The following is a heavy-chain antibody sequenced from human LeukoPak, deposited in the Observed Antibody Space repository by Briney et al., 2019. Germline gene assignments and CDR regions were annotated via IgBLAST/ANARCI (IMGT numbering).Heavy chain of an antibody. D-gene: IGHD3-22*01. CDR2: ISAYNGNT. V-gene: IGHV1-18*01. CDR1: GYTFTSYG. J-gene: IGHJ3*02. Sequence: GASVKVSCRASGYTFTSYGISWVRQAPGQGLEWMGWISAYNGNTNYAQKLQGRVTMTTDTSTSTAYMELRSLRSDDTAVYYCAREGGGYYYDSSGYPGFSDIWGRGTMVTVSS. CDR3: AREGGGYYYDSSGYPGFSDI.